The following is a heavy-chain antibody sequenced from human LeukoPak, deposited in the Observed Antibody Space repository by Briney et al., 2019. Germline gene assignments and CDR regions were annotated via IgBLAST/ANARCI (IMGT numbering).Heavy chain of an antibody. D-gene: IGHD6-13*01. V-gene: IGHV3-30*02. J-gene: IGHJ6*03. Sequence: GGSLRLSCTASGFIFNIHGMHWVRQAPGKGLEWVAFIRYDGTNKYYADSVKGRFTISRDNAKNSVYLQMNSLTAEDTGLYYCARDATTAVGWVYMDVWGKGTTVTISS. CDR1: GFIFNIHG. CDR3: ARDATTAVGWVYMDV. CDR2: IRYDGTNK.